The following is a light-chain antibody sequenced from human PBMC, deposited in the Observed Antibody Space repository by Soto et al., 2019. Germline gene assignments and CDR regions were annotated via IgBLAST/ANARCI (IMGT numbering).Light chain of an antibody. CDR2: EVS. Sequence: QSALTQPPSASGSPGQSVTISCTGTSSDVGGYNYVSWYQQHPGKAPKLMIYEVSKRPSGVPDRFSASKSGNTASLTVSGLQAEDEADYYCSSYAGNNNGVFGGGTKVNVL. J-gene: IGLJ3*02. CDR1: SSDVGGYNY. CDR3: SSYAGNNNGV. V-gene: IGLV2-8*01.